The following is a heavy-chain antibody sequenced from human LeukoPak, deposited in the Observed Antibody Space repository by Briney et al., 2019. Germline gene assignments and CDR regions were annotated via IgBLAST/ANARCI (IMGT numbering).Heavy chain of an antibody. J-gene: IGHJ4*02. Sequence: SETLSLTCAVSGDSISSSYWNWVRQSPEKGLEWIGFVYYSGTTSYNPSLKSRVTMSLDTSQNHFSLRLTSVTAADTAIYYCARARGRNCCLLDYWGQGLPVTVSS. CDR3: ARARGRNCCLLDY. CDR1: GDSISSSY. CDR2: VYYSGTT. D-gene: IGHD2-15*01. V-gene: IGHV4-59*01.